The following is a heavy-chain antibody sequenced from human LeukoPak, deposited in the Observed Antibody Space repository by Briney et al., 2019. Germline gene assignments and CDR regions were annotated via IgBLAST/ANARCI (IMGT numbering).Heavy chain of an antibody. V-gene: IGHV3-48*01. Sequence: PGGSLRLSCAASGFTFSSYSMNWVRQAPGKGLEWVSYISSSSSTIYYADSAKGRFTISGDNAKNSLYLQMNSLRAEDTAVYYCARKNYGGNPLDPYGMDVWGQGTTVTVSS. CDR3: ARKNYGGNPLDPYGMDV. J-gene: IGHJ6*02. CDR1: GFTFSSYS. CDR2: ISSSSSTI. D-gene: IGHD4-23*01.